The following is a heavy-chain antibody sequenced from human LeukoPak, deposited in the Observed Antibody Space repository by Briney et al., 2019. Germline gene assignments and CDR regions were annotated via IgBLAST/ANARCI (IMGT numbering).Heavy chain of an antibody. CDR3: ARLVNSYYYDSSGYLDY. J-gene: IGHJ4*02. D-gene: IGHD3-22*01. Sequence: PSETLSLTCTVSGGSISSYYWSWIRQPPGKGLEWIGYIYYSGSTNYNPSLKSRVTISVDTSKNQFSLKLSSVTAADTAVYYCARLVNSYYYDSSGYLDYWGQGTLVTVSS. CDR2: IYYSGST. V-gene: IGHV4-59*08. CDR1: GGSISSYY.